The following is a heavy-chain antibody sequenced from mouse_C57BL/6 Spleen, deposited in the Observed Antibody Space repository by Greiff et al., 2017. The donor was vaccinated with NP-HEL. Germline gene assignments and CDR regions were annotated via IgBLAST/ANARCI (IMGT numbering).Heavy chain of an antibody. V-gene: IGHV2-2*01. CDR2: ICSGGSK. CDR3: ARRGDSNYSWFAY. J-gene: IGHJ3*01. CDR1: GFSFTSYG. Sequence: VKLMESGPGLVQPSQCLSITCTVSGFSFTSYGVHWVRQSPGKGLEWLGEICSGGSKDYNADFISRLSISKYNSKSQVFFKMNSLQADDTAIYYCARRGDSNYSWFAYWGQGTLVTVSA. D-gene: IGHD2-5*01.